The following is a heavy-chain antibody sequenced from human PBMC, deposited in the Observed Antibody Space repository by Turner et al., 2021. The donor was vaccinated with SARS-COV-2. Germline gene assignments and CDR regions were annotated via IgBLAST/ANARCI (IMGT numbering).Heavy chain of an antibody. CDR2: INQDQSAK. D-gene: IGHD1-7*01. V-gene: IGHV3-7*01. CDR3: AGEPTATTQGY. CDR1: GLTFRTHW. J-gene: IGHJ4*02. Sequence: EVQVMESGGGLVQPGGSLRLSCEASGLTFRTHWMSWVRQAPGKGLEWVANINQDQSAKNYVDSVKGRFTISRDDAKNSLYPENNRLRGEDKGKFYRAGEPTATTQGYWGQGTLVPLSP.